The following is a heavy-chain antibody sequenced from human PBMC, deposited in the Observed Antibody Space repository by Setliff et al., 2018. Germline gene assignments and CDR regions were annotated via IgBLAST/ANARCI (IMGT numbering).Heavy chain of an antibody. D-gene: IGHD1-1*01. CDR2: INNYSFKT. Sequence: ASVKVSCKASGYTFTNYGITWVRQAPVQGLEWMGWINNYSFKTNYPQKFLGRVTMTTDTSTSTGYMDLRSLTSDDTAVYYCAKRWETGDQDAYDIWGQGTMVTVSS. CDR3: AKRWETGDQDAYDI. J-gene: IGHJ3*02. CDR1: GYTFTNYG. V-gene: IGHV1-18*01.